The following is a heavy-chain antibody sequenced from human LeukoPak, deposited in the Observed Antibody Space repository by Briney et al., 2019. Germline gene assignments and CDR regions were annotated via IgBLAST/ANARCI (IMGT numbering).Heavy chain of an antibody. J-gene: IGHJ3*02. CDR2: IYHSGST. D-gene: IGHD4-23*01. CDR1: GGSISSGGYY. V-gene: IGHV4-30-2*01. Sequence: PSETLSLTCTVSGGSISSGGYYWSWIWQPPGKGLEWIGYIYHSGSTYYNPSLKSRVTISVDRSKNQFSLKLSSVTATDTAVYYCARDPHYGGDAFDIWGQGTMVTVSS. CDR3: ARDPHYGGDAFDI.